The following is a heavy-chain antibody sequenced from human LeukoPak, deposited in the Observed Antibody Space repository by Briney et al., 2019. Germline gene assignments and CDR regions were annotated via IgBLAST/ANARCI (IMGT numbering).Heavy chain of an antibody. J-gene: IGHJ3*02. CDR1: GYTSTGYY. CDR2: INPNSGGT. CDR3: AREGVGATRDDAFDI. Sequence: ASVKVSCKASGYTSTGYYMHWVRQAPGQGLEWMGWINPNSGGTNYAQKFQGRVTMTRDTSISTAYMELSRLRSDDTAVYYCAREGVGATRDDAFDIWGQGTMVTVSS. V-gene: IGHV1-2*02. D-gene: IGHD1-26*01.